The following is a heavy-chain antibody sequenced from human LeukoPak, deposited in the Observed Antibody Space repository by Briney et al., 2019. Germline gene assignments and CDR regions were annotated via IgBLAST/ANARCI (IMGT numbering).Heavy chain of an antibody. Sequence: ASVKVSCKVSGYTLTQLSMHWVRQAPGKGLEGMGCFDPEDGETIYAQKFQDRVTMTEDTSTDTAYMELSSLRSEDTAVYYCATDRYPGSYYDLWSGRNWFDPWGQGTLVTVSS. CDR3: ATDRYPGSYYDLWSGRNWFDP. J-gene: IGHJ5*02. CDR1: GYTLTQLS. V-gene: IGHV1-24*01. D-gene: IGHD3-3*01. CDR2: FDPEDGET.